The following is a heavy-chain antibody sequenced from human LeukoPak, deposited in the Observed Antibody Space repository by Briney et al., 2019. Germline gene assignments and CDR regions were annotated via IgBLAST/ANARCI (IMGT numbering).Heavy chain of an antibody. V-gene: IGHV4-61*02. CDR3: AGQGYDFWSGYRYYFDY. D-gene: IGHD3-3*01. Sequence: SQTLSPTCTVSGGSISSGSYYWSWIRQPAGKGLEWIGRIYTSGSTNYNPSLKSRVTISVDTSKNQFSLKLSSVTAADTAVYYCAGQGYDFWSGYRYYFDYWGQGTLVTVSS. CDR2: IYTSGST. CDR1: GGSISSGSYY. J-gene: IGHJ4*02.